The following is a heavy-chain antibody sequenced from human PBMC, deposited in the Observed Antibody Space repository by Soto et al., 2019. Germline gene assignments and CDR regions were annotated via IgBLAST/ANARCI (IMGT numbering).Heavy chain of an antibody. V-gene: IGHV3-30*18. D-gene: IGHD3-10*01. Sequence: QVQLVESGGGVVQPGRSLRLSCAASGFTFSSYGMHWVRQAPGKGLEWVAVISYDGSNKYYADSVKGRFTISRDNSKNTLYLQMNSLRAEDTAVYYCAKDQAYYGSGGRHWFDPWGQGTLVTVSS. CDR3: AKDQAYYGSGGRHWFDP. CDR2: ISYDGSNK. CDR1: GFTFSSYG. J-gene: IGHJ5*02.